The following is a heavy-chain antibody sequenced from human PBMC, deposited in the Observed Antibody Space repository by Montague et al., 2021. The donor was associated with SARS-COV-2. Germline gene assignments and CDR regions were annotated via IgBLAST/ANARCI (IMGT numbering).Heavy chain of an antibody. CDR3: ARLYRDIPIFGVVRGYFDL. J-gene: IGHJ2*01. CDR2: IYYSGST. D-gene: IGHD3-3*01. CDR1: GGSISSSSYY. Sequence: SETLSLTCTVSGGSISSSSYYWGWIRQPPGKGLEWIGSIYYSGSTYYNPSLKSRVTISVDTSKNQFSLKLSSVTAADTAVYYCARLYRDIPIFGVVRGYFDLWGRGTLVTVSS. V-gene: IGHV4-39*01.